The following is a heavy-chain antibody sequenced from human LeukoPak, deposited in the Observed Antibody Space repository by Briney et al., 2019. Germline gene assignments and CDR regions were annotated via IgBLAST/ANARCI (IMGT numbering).Heavy chain of an antibody. J-gene: IGHJ4*02. V-gene: IGHV3-23*01. CDR2: ISGTGRST. CDR3: AGRGSYHAPFDY. D-gene: IGHD1-26*01. Sequence: PGGSLRDARAPFRLACRWPALPSARQAPVKGLDWVSAISGTGRSTYYADSVKGRFTISRDNSWNTLYLQMNSMSACYTAVCYCAGRGSYHAPFDYWGQGTLVTVSS. CDR1: RLACRWPA.